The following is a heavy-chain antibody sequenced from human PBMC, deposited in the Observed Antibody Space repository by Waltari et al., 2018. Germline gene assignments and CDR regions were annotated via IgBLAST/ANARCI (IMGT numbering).Heavy chain of an antibody. CDR2: IHYSGST. D-gene: IGHD6-19*01. Sequence: QLQLQESGPGLVKPSETLSLTCTVSGGSLSSSSYYWGWIRQPPGKGLEWIGSIHYSGSTYYNPSLKSRVTISVDTSKNQFSLKLSSVTAADTAVYYCASRRAGTNFDYWGQGTLVTVSS. CDR3: ASRRAGTNFDY. CDR1: GGSLSSSSYY. V-gene: IGHV4-39*01. J-gene: IGHJ4*02.